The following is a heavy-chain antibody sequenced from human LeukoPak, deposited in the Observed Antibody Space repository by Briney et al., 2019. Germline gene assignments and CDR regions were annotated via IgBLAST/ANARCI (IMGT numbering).Heavy chain of an antibody. J-gene: IGHJ4*02. CDR1: GVSISSGGYY. Sequence: PSETLSLTCTVSGVSISSGGYYWSWIRQHPGKGLEWIGYIYYSGSTYYNPSLKSRVTISVDTSKNQFSLKLSSVTAADTAVYYCAREQDYCSSTDCYAVLDYWGQGTLVTVSS. CDR2: IYYSGST. V-gene: IGHV4-31*03. CDR3: AREQDYCSSTDCYAVLDY. D-gene: IGHD2-2*01.